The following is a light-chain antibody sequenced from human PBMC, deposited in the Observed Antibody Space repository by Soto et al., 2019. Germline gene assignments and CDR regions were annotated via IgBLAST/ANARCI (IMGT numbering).Light chain of an antibody. CDR3: QQYNYYST. CDR1: QSISSW. CDR2: KAS. Sequence: DIQMTQSPSTLSASVGDRVTLTCRASQSISSWLAWYQQKPGKAPKVLISKASSLESGVPSRFSGSGSGTEFTLTIRSLQPDDFATYYCQQYNYYSTFGQGTKVEIK. J-gene: IGKJ1*01. V-gene: IGKV1-5*03.